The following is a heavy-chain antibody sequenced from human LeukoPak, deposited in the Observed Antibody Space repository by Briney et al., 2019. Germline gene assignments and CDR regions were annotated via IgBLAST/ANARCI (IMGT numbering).Heavy chain of an antibody. Sequence: SVKVSCKASGGTFSSYAISWMRQAPGQGLEWMGGIIPIFGTANYAQKFQGRVTITADESTSTAYMELSSLRSEDTAVYYCARVSVIEYCSSTSCHIERGWFDPWGQGTLVTVSS. CDR1: GGTFSSYA. J-gene: IGHJ5*02. D-gene: IGHD2-2*02. V-gene: IGHV1-69*01. CDR2: IIPIFGTA. CDR3: ARVSVIEYCSSTSCHIERGWFDP.